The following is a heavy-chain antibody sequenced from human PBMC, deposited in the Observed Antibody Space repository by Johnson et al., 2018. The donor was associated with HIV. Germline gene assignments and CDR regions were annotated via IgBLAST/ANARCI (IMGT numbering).Heavy chain of an antibody. CDR3: AKHNGNSLYWYAFDI. D-gene: IGHD5/OR15-5a*01. V-gene: IGHV3-33*06. Sequence: QVQLVESGGGVLQPGCSLRLSCPSSGFSFSTYRLLWVRQAPGTGLYSVALICACGSNTYCADSVTGRFTISRDNSKYTLYLQMDSLRAEDTAVYYCAKHNGNSLYWYAFDIWGQGTMVTVSS. J-gene: IGHJ3*02. CDR2: ICACGSNT. CDR1: GFSFSTYR.